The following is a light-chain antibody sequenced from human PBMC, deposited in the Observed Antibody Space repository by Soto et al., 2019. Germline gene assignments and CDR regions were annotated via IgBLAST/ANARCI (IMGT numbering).Light chain of an antibody. J-gene: IGLJ2*01. CDR3: QSHDGINVI. Sequence: NFMLTQPHSVSESPGKTVTISCTRSSGGIASSYVQWYQQRPGSAPTTVIYENNQRLSGVPDRFSGSIDCSSNSASLTISGLRTEDEPDYHCQSHDGINVIFGGGTKLTVL. V-gene: IGLV6-57*04. CDR1: SGGIASSY. CDR2: ENN.